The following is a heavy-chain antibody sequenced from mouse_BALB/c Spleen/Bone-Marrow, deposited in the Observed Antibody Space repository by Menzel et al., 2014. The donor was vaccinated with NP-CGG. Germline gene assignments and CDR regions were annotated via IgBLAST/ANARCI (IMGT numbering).Heavy chain of an antibody. V-gene: IGHV3-5*02. CDR1: GISITTGNYG. D-gene: IGHD1-1*01. CDR2: IYYSGTI. Sequence: EVKVVESGPGLVRPSQTVSLTCTVTGISITTGNYGWSWIRQFPGNKLEWIGYIYYSGTITYNPSLTSRTTITRDTSKNQFFLEMNSLTAEDTATYYCARYLGAYFDYWGQGTTLTVSS. J-gene: IGHJ2*01. CDR3: ARYLGAYFDY.